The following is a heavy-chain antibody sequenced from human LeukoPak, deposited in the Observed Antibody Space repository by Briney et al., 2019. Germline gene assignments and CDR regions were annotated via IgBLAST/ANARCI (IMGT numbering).Heavy chain of an antibody. J-gene: IGHJ4*02. Sequence: GGTLRLSCAASGFTFSSYWMSWVRQAPGKGLEWVANIKQDGSEKYYVDSVKGRFTISRDNAKNSLYLQMNSLRAEDTAVYYCARDGSVVAAPGDYWGQGTLVTVSS. CDR3: ARDGSVVAAPGDY. V-gene: IGHV3-7*01. CDR1: GFTFSSYW. CDR2: IKQDGSEK. D-gene: IGHD2-15*01.